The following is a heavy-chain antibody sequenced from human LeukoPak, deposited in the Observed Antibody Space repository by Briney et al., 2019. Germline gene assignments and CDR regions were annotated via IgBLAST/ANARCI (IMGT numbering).Heavy chain of an antibody. CDR1: GGSLSGYH. Sequence: SETLSLTCAVYGGSLSGYHWNWVRQSPEKGLEWIGEISHGGNTNYNPSLKSRVAISVDTSKQQFSLKFNSVIAADTAVYYCAREDLYCSSTSCYKAFDIWGQGTMATVSS. CDR3: AREDLYCSSTSCYKAFDI. V-gene: IGHV4-34*01. D-gene: IGHD2-2*02. CDR2: ISHGGNT. J-gene: IGHJ3*02.